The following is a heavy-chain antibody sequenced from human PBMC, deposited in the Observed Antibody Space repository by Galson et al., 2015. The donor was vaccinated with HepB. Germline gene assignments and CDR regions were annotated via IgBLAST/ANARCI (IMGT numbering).Heavy chain of an antibody. D-gene: IGHD3-10*02. J-gene: IGHJ4*02. CDR2: ITWNSGTI. CDR3: VRDRHVQTPSFRY. CDR1: GFTFDDYA. Sequence: SLRLSCAASGFTFDDYAMHWVRQAPGKGLEWVSGITWNSGTIGYADSVKGRFTIARDNGQNSLFLQMNSLRAEDTALYYCVRDRHVQTPSFRYGGQGTLVTVSS. V-gene: IGHV3-9*01.